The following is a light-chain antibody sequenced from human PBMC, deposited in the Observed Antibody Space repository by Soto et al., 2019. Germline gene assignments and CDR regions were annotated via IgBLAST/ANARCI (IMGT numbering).Light chain of an antibody. V-gene: IGLV2-23*01. CDR2: EGN. J-gene: IGLJ1*01. CDR1: SSNVGSYNL. Sequence: QSVLTQPASVSGSPGQSITISCTGTSSNVGSYNLVSWYQQHPGKAPKLMIYEGNKRPSGVSNRFSGSKSANTASLTISGLQTKDEADYYCCSYAGTNTFVFGTGTKVTVL. CDR3: CSYAGTNTFV.